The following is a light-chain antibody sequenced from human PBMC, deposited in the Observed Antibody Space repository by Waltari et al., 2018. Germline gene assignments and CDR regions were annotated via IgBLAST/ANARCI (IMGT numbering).Light chain of an antibody. CDR1: QDITTS. Sequence: DIQLTQSPSSLSAAVGDRVTITCQATQDITTSLSWFQQKPGKAPQLLIYDASSLQAGVPSRFIVTGSGTAFSFTITCLQPEDSATYYCQPYHSLPYTFDRGTKLQIK. CDR3: QPYHSLPYT. V-gene: IGKV1-33*01. J-gene: IGKJ2*01. CDR2: DAS.